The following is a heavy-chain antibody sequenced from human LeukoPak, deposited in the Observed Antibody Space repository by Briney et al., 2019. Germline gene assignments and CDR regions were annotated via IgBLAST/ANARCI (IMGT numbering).Heavy chain of an antibody. CDR1: GFTFSTYS. CDR3: ASDDSSKI. CDR2: ISSSSTYI. J-gene: IGHJ4*02. V-gene: IGHV3-21*01. Sequence: GGSLRLSCAASGFTFSTYSMNWVRQAPGKXLEWVSSISSSSTYIYYADSVKGRFTISRDNAKNSLYLQMNSLRAEDTAVYYCASDDSSKIGGQGTLVTVSS. D-gene: IGHD3-22*01.